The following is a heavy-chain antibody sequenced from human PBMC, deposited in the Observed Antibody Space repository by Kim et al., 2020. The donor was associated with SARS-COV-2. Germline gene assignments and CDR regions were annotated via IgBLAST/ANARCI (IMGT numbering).Heavy chain of an antibody. CDR3: ARAGDISFWCSYGTYSYYYPMGV. V-gene: IGHV3-66*01. Sequence: GDSLKISCAASGFTVSSNYMNWVRQAPGKGLEWVSVIYSGGDTYYGDAVKGRFIVSRDNSKNTLYLQMNSLRADDTAVYYCARAGDISFWCSYGTYSYYYPMGVWGQGTTVTVSS. CDR1: GFTVSSNY. D-gene: IGHD3-3*01. CDR2: IYSGGDT. J-gene: IGHJ6*02.